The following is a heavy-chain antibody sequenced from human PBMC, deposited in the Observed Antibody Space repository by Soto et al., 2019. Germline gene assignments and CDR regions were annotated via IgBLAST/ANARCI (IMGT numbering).Heavy chain of an antibody. D-gene: IGHD7-27*01. CDR1: GYAFTTYD. Sequence: QVQLVQSGAEVKKPGASVRVSCKASGYAFTTYDINWMRQAPGQGLEWLGWMNPDSGDTGYAQKFQGRVTMTGSTSISTAYMELSSLTSQDTAVYFCARNRRETGDFDYWGQGTLVTVSS. CDR2: MNPDSGDT. J-gene: IGHJ4*02. V-gene: IGHV1-8*01. CDR3: ARNRRETGDFDY.